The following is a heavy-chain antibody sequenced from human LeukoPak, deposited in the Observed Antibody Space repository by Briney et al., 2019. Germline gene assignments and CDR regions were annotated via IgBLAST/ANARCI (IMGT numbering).Heavy chain of an antibody. CDR2: IKHGGST. CDR3: ARVTTDFWSGYEYYYYYGMDV. V-gene: IGHV4-59*01. J-gene: IGHJ6*02. Sequence: SETLSLSCTVSGGSISSYYWSWIRQPPGKGLEWIGNIKHGGSTNYNPSLKRRVTISVDTSKNQFSLKLSSVTAADTAVYYCARVTTDFWSGYEYYYYYGMDVWGQGTTVTVYS. CDR1: GGSISSYY. D-gene: IGHD3-3*01.